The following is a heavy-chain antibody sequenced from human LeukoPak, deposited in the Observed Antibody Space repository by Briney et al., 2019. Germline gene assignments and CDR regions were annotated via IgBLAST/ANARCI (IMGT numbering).Heavy chain of an antibody. V-gene: IGHV4-34*01. J-gene: IGHJ5*02. CDR2: INHSGST. Sequence: SETLSLTCAVYGGSVSGYYWSWIRQPPGKGLEWIGDINHSGSTNYNPSLKSRVTISVDTSKNQFSLKLSSVTAADTAVYYCARARGVGGYSYGLPYNWFDPWGQGTLVTVSS. CDR3: ARARGVGGYSYGLPYNWFDP. D-gene: IGHD5-18*01. CDR1: GGSVSGYY.